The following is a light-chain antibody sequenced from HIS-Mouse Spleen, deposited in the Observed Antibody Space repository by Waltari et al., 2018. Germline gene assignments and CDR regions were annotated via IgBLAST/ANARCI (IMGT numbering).Light chain of an antibody. CDR3: CSYAGSSTWV. CDR2: EGS. CDR1: SSYVGRYNL. J-gene: IGLJ3*02. Sequence: QSALTQPASVSGSPGKSITISCTGTSSYVGRYNLVSWYQQHPGKAPKLMIYEGSKRPSGVSNRFSGSKSGNTASLTISGLQAEDEADYYCCSYAGSSTWVFGGGTKLTVL. V-gene: IGLV2-23*01.